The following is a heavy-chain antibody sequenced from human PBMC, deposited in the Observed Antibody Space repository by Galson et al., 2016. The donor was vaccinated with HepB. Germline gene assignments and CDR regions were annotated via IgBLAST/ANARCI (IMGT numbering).Heavy chain of an antibody. CDR2: IYYSGST. Sequence: TLSLTCTVSGGSISSGDYYWSWIRQPPGKGLEWIGYIYYSGSTYYNPSLKSRVTISVDTSKNQFSLKLNSVTAADTAVYYCARARSPYDFWRGYYPDYWGQGTLVTVSS. D-gene: IGHD3-3*01. J-gene: IGHJ4*02. CDR3: ARARSPYDFWRGYYPDY. CDR1: GGSISSGDYY. V-gene: IGHV4-30-4*01.